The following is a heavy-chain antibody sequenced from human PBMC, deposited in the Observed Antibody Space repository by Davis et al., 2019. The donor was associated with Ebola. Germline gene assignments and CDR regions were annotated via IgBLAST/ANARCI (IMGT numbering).Heavy chain of an antibody. J-gene: IGHJ4*02. D-gene: IGHD3-16*01. Sequence: GESLKISCAASGFTFSSYGMHWVRQAPGKGLAWVAVISYDGSNKYYADSVKGRFTISRDNSKNTLYLQMNSLRVEDTAVYYCARDLSWAGYFDDWGQGTLVTVSS. V-gene: IGHV3-30*03. CDR2: ISYDGSNK. CDR1: GFTFSSYG. CDR3: ARDLSWAGYFDD.